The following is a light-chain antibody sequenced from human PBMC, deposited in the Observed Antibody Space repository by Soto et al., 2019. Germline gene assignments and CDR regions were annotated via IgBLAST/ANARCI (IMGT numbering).Light chain of an antibody. CDR2: GAS. CDR1: QSVSSN. Sequence: EIVMTQSPAPLSVSPGERATLSCRASQSVSSNLTWNQQKPGQAPRLLIYGASTRATGIPARFSGSGSGTEFTLTISSLLSKSVAVYYCQQYNNWPPNAFGQGTRLEIK. CDR3: QQYNNWPPNA. J-gene: IGKJ2*01. V-gene: IGKV3-15*01.